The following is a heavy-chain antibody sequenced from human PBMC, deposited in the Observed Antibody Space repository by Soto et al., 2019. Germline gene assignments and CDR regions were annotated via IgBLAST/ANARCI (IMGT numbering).Heavy chain of an antibody. CDR1: GLTITNFG. V-gene: IGHV3-64D*08. D-gene: IGHD3-10*01. CDR2: IDSTGGTT. J-gene: IGHJ5*02. CDR3: AKDSRXRPFGELLRDHHDL. Sequence: GGSLRLSCSASGLTITNFGLHWGRQAPGKGLEHVCAIDSTGGTTDYADSVKGRFTISRDNSKNTLYLQMTSLRTDDTGTYYYAKDSRXRPFGELLRDHHDLWGQGTLVTVSS.